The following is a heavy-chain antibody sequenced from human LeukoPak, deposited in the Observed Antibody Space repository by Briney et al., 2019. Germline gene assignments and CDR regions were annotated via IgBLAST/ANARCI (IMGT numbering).Heavy chain of an antibody. V-gene: IGHV4-39*01. Sequence: SETLSLTCTVSGGSISSSSYYWGWIRQPPGKGLEWIGSIYYSGSTYYNPSLKSRVTISVDTSKNQFSLKLSSVTAADTAVYYCARRAVRGDNNWFDPWGQGTLVTVSS. CDR1: GGSISSSSYY. J-gene: IGHJ5*02. CDR2: IYYSGST. CDR3: ARRAVRGDNNWFDP. D-gene: IGHD3-10*01.